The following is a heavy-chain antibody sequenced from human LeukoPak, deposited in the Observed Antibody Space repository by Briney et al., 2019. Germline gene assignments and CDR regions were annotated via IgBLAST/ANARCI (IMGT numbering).Heavy chain of an antibody. CDR1: GGSFSGYY. V-gene: IGHV4-34*01. CDR2: INHSGST. Sequence: ASETLSLTYAVYGGSFSGYYWSWIRQPPGKGLEWIGEINHSGSTNYNPSLKSRVTISVDTSKNQFSLKLSSVTAADTAVYYCARGLSTAQNYGDYHYDAFDIWGQGTMVTVSS. CDR3: ARGLSTAQNYGDYHYDAFDI. J-gene: IGHJ3*02. D-gene: IGHD4-17*01.